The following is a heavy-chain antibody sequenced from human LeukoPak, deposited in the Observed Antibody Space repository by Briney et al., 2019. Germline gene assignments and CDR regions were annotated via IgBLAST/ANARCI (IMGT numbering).Heavy chain of an antibody. CDR2: ISYDGSNK. Sequence: GGSLRLSCAASGFTFSSYAMHWVRQAPGKGLEGVAVISYDGSNKYYADSVKGRFTISRDNSKNTLYLQMNSLRAEDTAVYYCARGQGRDGYNWFDYWGQGTLVTVSS. J-gene: IGHJ4*02. V-gene: IGHV3-30-3*01. CDR3: ARGQGRDGYNWFDY. D-gene: IGHD5-24*01. CDR1: GFTFSSYA.